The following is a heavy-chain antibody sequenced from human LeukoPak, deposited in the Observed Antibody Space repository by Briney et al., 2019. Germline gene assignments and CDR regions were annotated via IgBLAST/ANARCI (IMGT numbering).Heavy chain of an antibody. Sequence: GGSLRLSCAASGFTFNNYAMSWVRQAPGMGLEWVSAISGSGGTTYYADSVKGRFTISRDNAKNSLYLQMNSLRAEDTAVYYCAELGITMIGGVWGQGPRSPSP. CDR1: GFTFNNYA. CDR2: ISGSGGTT. V-gene: IGHV3-23*01. CDR3: AELGITMIGGV. D-gene: IGHD3-10*02. J-gene: IGHJ6*02.